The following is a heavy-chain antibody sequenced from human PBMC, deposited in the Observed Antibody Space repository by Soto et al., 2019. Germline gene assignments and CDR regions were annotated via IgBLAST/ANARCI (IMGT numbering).Heavy chain of an antibody. D-gene: IGHD3-10*01. Sequence: SETLSLTCAVSGGSISSGGYSWSWIRQPPGKGLEWIGYIYHSGSTYYNPSLKSRVTISVDRSKNQFSLKLSSVTAADTAVYYCARGTTMVRGVILVNWFDPWGQGTLVTASS. CDR3: ARGTTMVRGVILVNWFDP. V-gene: IGHV4-30-2*01. CDR2: IYHSGST. CDR1: GGSISSGGYS. J-gene: IGHJ5*02.